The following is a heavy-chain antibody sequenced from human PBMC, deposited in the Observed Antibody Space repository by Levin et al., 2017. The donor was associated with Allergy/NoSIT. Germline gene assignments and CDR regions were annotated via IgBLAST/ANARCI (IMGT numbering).Heavy chain of an antibody. D-gene: IGHD4-17*01. CDR2: INQDGSVR. CDR3: ATNKPYGDSNDC. CDR1: GFTFRSYW. Sequence: GGSLRLSCAASGFTFRSYWMSWVRQAPGKGLEWVANINQDGSVRDYVDSVKGRFTISRDSAKNSLFLQMNSLRVDDTAVYYCATNKPYGDSNDCWGQGTLVTVSS. V-gene: IGHV3-7*01. J-gene: IGHJ4*02.